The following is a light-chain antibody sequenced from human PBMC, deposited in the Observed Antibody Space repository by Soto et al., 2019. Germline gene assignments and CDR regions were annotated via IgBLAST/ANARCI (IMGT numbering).Light chain of an antibody. CDR3: QTWGTGIQV. Sequence: QPVLTQSPSASASLGASVKLTCTLSSGHSSYAIAWHQQQPEKGPRYLVKLNSDGSHSKGDGIPDRFSGSSSGAERYLTISSLQSEDEADYYCQTWGTGIQVFGGGTKLTVL. CDR1: SGHSSYA. J-gene: IGLJ3*02. CDR2: LNSDGSH. V-gene: IGLV4-69*01.